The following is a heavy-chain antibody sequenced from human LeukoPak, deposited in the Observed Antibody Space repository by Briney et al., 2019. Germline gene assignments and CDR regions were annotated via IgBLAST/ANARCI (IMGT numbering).Heavy chain of an antibody. J-gene: IGHJ6*02. CDR3: ARPKTAGSYYTGDYYYGMDV. D-gene: IGHD1-26*01. V-gene: IGHV3-30*02. CDR2: IRYDGSNK. Sequence: GGSLRLSCAASGFTFSSYSMHWVRQAPGKGLEWVAFIRYDGSNKYYADSVKGRFTISRDNAKNSLYLQMNSLRAEDAAVYYCARPKTAGSYYTGDYYYGMDVWGQGTTVTVSS. CDR1: GFTFSSYS.